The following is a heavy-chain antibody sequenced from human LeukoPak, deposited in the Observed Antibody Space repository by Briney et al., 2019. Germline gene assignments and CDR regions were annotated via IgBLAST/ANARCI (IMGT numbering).Heavy chain of an antibody. CDR3: ARALAVAGLLYYFDY. CDR2: INHSGST. Sequence: SETLSLPCAVYGGSFSGYYWSWIRQPPGKGLEWVGEINHSGSTNYNPSLKSRVTISVDTSKNQFSLKLSSVTAADTAVYYCARALAVAGLLYYFDYWGQGTLVTVSS. CDR1: GGSFSGYY. V-gene: IGHV4-34*01. J-gene: IGHJ4*02. D-gene: IGHD6-19*01.